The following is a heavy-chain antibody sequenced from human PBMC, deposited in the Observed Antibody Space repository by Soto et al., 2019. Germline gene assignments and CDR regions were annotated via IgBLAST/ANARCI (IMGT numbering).Heavy chain of an antibody. CDR1: GGSISSYY. Sequence: PSDTLSLTFTVSGGSISSYYWSWIRQPPGKGLEWIGYIYYSGSTNYNPSLKSRVTISVDTSKNQFSLKLSSVTAADTAVYYCARGRHYDLRSGYWPCYFDYWGQGTLVTVSS. CDR2: IYYSGST. J-gene: IGHJ4*02. CDR3: ARGRHYDLRSGYWPCYFDY. D-gene: IGHD3-3*01. V-gene: IGHV4-59*08.